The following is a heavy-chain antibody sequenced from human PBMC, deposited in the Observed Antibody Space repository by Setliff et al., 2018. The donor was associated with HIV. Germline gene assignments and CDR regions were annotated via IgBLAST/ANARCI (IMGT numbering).Heavy chain of an antibody. Sequence: WGVLRLSCAASGFTFSSYEMNWVRQAPGKGLEFVAHISPDGKTIHFADAVKGRFTISRDNAKNSLYLQMNSLRAEDTAVYYCARELYSSSALGYWGQGTLVTVSS. CDR3: ARELYSSSALGY. J-gene: IGHJ4*02. CDR2: ISPDGKTI. V-gene: IGHV3-48*03. CDR1: GFTFSSYE. D-gene: IGHD6-6*01.